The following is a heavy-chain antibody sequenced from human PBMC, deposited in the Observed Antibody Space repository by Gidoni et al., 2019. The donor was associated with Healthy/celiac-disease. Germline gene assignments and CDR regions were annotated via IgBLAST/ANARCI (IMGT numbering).Heavy chain of an antibody. CDR3: ARDRWAYCRGGSCYPNYMDV. J-gene: IGHJ6*03. V-gene: IGHV3-48*03. CDR2: IMSIVSTI. D-gene: IGHD2-15*01. CDR1: SSFE. Sequence: SSFEMNWVRKAPGKGLEWVSSIMSIVSTIYYADSVKGRLTISRDKAKNSLYLQMNSLRAEDTAVYYCARDRWAYCRGGSCYPNYMDVWGKGTTVTVSS.